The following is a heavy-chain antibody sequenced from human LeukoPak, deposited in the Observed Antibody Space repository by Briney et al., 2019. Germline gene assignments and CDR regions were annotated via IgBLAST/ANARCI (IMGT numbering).Heavy chain of an antibody. CDR1: GVSISSYC. D-gene: IGHD3-9*01. J-gene: IGHJ4*02. V-gene: IGHV4-59*08. CDR2: LCQSGST. Sequence: PSETLSLTCTVSGVSISSYCLTWIRQPPGKGLEWVGNLCQSGSTNYNPSLKSRVTISVDTSKNQFSLKLTSVTAADTAFYYCARSTLRYFDWLLNYWGQGTLVTVSS. CDR3: ARSTLRYFDWLLNY.